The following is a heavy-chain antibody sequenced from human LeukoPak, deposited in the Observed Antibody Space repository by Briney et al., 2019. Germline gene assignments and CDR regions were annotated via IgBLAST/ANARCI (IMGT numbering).Heavy chain of an antibody. J-gene: IGHJ4*02. V-gene: IGHV4-34*01. D-gene: IGHD4-17*01. CDR3: ARVGGDYVVAY. Sequence: PSETLSLTCTVSGGSISGYYWSWIRQPPGKGLEWIGEINHSGSTNYNPSLKSRVTISVDTSKNQFSLSLRSVTAADTAVYYCARVGGDYVVAYWGQGTLVTVSS. CDR1: GGSISGYY. CDR2: INHSGST.